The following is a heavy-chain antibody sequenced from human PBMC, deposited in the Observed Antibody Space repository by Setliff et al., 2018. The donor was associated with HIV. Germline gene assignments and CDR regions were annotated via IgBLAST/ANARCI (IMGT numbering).Heavy chain of an antibody. CDR1: GGSFSDYY. Sequence: SETLSLTCAVYGGSFSDYYWSWIRQPLGKGLEWIGEINHSGSTNYNPSLKRRVTISVDTSKNQFSLKLNSVTAADTAVYYCARVRLELRQYWFDSWGQGSPVTVSS. V-gene: IGHV4-34*01. CDR3: ARVRLELRQYWFDS. CDR2: INHSGST. J-gene: IGHJ5*01. D-gene: IGHD1-7*01.